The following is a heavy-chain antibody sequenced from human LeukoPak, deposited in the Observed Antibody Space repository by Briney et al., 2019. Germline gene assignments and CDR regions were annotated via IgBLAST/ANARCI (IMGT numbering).Heavy chain of an antibody. V-gene: IGHV3-33*06. D-gene: IGHD4-11*01. CDR1: HFTFSHYG. CDR2: IWNDASNQ. J-gene: IGHJ4*02. Sequence: GGSLTLSCVASHFTFSHYGMHWVRQAPGKGLEWVSVIWNDASNQYYADSVKGRFTISRDNSQNTVYLQMNSLRAEDTAVYYCAKDAQRGFDYSNSLENWGQGTLVTVSS. CDR3: AKDAQRGFDYSNSLEN.